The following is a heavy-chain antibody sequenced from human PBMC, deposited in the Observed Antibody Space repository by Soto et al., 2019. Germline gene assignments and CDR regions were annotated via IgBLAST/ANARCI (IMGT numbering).Heavy chain of an antibody. V-gene: IGHV3-33*01. D-gene: IGHD3-3*01. Sequence: QVQLVESGGGVVQPGRSLRLSCAASGFTFSSYGMHWVRQAPGKGLEWVAVIWYDGSNKYYADSVKGRFTISRDNSKNTLYLQMNSLRAEDTAVYYCARDLNDFWSGYLSLDYRGQGTLVTVSS. CDR3: ARDLNDFWSGYLSLDY. CDR2: IWYDGSNK. J-gene: IGHJ4*02. CDR1: GFTFSSYG.